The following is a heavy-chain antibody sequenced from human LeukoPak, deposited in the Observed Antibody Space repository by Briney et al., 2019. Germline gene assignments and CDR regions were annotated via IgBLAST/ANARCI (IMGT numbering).Heavy chain of an antibody. CDR3: ARVTSGSGWYAGYYYYYYMDV. J-gene: IGHJ6*03. D-gene: IGHD6-19*01. V-gene: IGHV4-59*01. CDR1: GGSISSYY. Sequence: SETLSLTCTVPGGSISSYYWSWIRQPPGKGLEWIGYIYYSGSANYNPSLKSRVTISVDTSKNQFSLKLSSVTAADTAVYYCARVTSGSGWYAGYYYYYYMDVWGKGTTVTVSS. CDR2: IYYSGSA.